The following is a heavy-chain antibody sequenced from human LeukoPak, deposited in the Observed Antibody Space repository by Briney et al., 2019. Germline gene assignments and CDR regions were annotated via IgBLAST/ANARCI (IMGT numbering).Heavy chain of an antibody. CDR2: ISAYNGNT. J-gene: IGHJ4*02. V-gene: IGHV1-18*01. CDR3: ATSLYGGYPYY. D-gene: IGHD5-12*01. CDR1: GYTFTSYG. Sequence: GASVKVSCKASGYTFTSYGISWMGQAPGQGLEWMGWISAYNGNTNYAQKLQGRVSMTTDTSTSTAYMELRSLRSDDTAVYYCATSLYGGYPYYWGQGTLLTVSS.